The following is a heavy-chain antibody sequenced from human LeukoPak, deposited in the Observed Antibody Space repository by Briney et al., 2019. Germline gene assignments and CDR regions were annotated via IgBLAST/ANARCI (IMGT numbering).Heavy chain of an antibody. J-gene: IGHJ4*02. Sequence: RGSLRLSRAPSGLTLSGYWMHWVCQAPRKGLGWVSRINVVASSTSYADSVKGRFTISRDNAKSTLYLQMNSLRVEDTAVYYCARARGNTYGYFEYWGQGTLVTVSS. CDR3: ARARGNTYGYFEY. CDR1: GLTLSGYW. CDR2: INVVASST. D-gene: IGHD5-18*01. V-gene: IGHV3-74*01.